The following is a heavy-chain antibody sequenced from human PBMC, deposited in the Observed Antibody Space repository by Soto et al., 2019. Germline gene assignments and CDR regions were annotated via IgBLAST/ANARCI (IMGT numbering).Heavy chain of an antibody. J-gene: IGHJ4*02. CDR2: ISGSGGST. CDR1: GFTFSSYA. V-gene: IGHV3-23*01. D-gene: IGHD2-15*01. Sequence: GGSLRLSCAASGFTFSSYAMSWVRQAPGKGLEWVSAISGSGGSTYYADSVKGRFTISRDNSKNTLYLQMNSLRAEDTAVYYCAKGGDIVVVVAAVFDYWGQGTLVTVSS. CDR3: AKGGDIVVVVAAVFDY.